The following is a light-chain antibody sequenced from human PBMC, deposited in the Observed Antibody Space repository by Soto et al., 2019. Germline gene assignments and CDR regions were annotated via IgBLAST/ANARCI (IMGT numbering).Light chain of an antibody. V-gene: IGKV3-15*01. CDR1: QSVSSS. J-gene: IGKJ1*01. Sequence: DMVMTQSPATLSVSPGERPTLSCRASQSVSSSLAWYQQKPGRSPRLLIYGASTRAIGIPARFSGSGSGTEFTLTISSLQSEDFAVYYCLQYNNWWTFGQGTKVEIK. CDR2: GAS. CDR3: LQYNNWWT.